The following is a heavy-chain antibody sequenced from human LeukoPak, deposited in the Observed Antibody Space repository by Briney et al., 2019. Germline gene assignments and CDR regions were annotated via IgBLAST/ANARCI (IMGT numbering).Heavy chain of an antibody. CDR2: IYYSGST. J-gene: IGHJ4*02. V-gene: IGHV4-34*01. CDR3: AREAYGDRGFDY. D-gene: IGHD4-17*01. Sequence: SETLSLTCAVYGGSFSGYYWSWIRQPPGKGLEWIGSIYYSGSTYYNPSLKSRVTISVDRSKNQFSLKLSSVTAADTAVYYCAREAYGDRGFDYWGQGTLVTVSS. CDR1: GGSFSGYY.